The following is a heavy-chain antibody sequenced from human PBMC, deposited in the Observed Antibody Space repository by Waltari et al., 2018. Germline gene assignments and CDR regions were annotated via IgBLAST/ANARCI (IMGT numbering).Heavy chain of an antibody. Sequence: QVQVVQSGAEVKKPRASVRVSCQASGYTFTGYYLHWVRQVHGQGLEWKGWINPNSGDTNYAQKFQDRVTMTSDTSIDTAYMELRRLRSDDTAVYYCARERGRSEWYGVDYWGQGTLVTVSS. D-gene: IGHD3-10*01. CDR3: ARERGRSEWYGVDY. V-gene: IGHV1-2*02. CDR1: GYTFTGYY. CDR2: INPNSGDT. J-gene: IGHJ4*02.